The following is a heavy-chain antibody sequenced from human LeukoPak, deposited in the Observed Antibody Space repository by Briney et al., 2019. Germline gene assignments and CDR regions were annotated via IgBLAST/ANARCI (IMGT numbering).Heavy chain of an antibody. CDR1: EFTFSTYA. Sequence: AGGSLRLSCAASEFTFSTYAMSWVRQAPGKGLEWVSCISSSSSYIYNADSVKGRFTISRDNAKNSLYLQMNSLRVEDTAVYYCARAHNWKYGTFDYWGQGTLVTVSS. CDR2: ISSSSSYI. D-gene: IGHD1-20*01. CDR3: ARAHNWKYGTFDY. V-gene: IGHV3-21*01. J-gene: IGHJ4*02.